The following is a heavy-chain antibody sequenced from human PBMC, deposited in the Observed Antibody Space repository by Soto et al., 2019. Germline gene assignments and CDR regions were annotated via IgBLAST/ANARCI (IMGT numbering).Heavy chain of an antibody. CDR3: ASGVAARLSGY. CDR2: IYHSGST. Sequence: SETLSLTCAVSGYSISSGYYWGWIRQPPGKGLEWIGSIYHSGSTYYNPSLKSRVTISVDTSKNQFSLKLSSVTAADTAVYYCASGVAARLSGYWGQGTLVTVSS. J-gene: IGHJ4*02. V-gene: IGHV4-38-2*01. CDR1: GYSISSGYY. D-gene: IGHD6-6*01.